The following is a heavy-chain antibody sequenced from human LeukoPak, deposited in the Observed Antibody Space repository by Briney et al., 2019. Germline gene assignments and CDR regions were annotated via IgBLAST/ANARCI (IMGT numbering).Heavy chain of an antibody. Sequence: PGESLRLSCAASGFSFSDYYMSWIRQAPGKGLEWIAYISSSSSYTNYADSVKGRLTISRDSPKNSLYLHMNDLRAEHTAIYYCARLYYDILTGYSPLDYWGQETVVTVSS. V-gene: IGHV3-11*03. J-gene: IGHJ4*02. D-gene: IGHD3-9*01. CDR3: ARLYYDILTGYSPLDY. CDR2: ISSSSSYT. CDR1: GFSFSDYY.